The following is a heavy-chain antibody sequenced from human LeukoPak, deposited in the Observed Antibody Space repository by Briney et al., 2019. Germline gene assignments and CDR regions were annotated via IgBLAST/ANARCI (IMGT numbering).Heavy chain of an antibody. CDR3: ARARTTRGFDY. Sequence: PGGSLRLSCAASGFTFSSYAMHWVRQAPGKGLEWVAVISYDGSNKYYADSVKGRFTISRDNSKNTLYLQMYSLRAEDTAVYYCARARTTRGFDYWGQGTLVTVSS. D-gene: IGHD4-17*01. CDR1: GFTFSSYA. J-gene: IGHJ4*02. CDR2: ISYDGSNK. V-gene: IGHV3-30*04.